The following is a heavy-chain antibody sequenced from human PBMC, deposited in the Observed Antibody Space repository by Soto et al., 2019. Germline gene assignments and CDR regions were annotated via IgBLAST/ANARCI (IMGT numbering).Heavy chain of an antibody. CDR3: AKGIQSWYDDAFDI. CDR1: VFAFSSYA. D-gene: IGHD5-18*01. Sequence: PWWSLRLSCSASVFAFSSYAMNWIRQAPGKGLEWVSSSSGSGDGTYYADSVRGRFTVSRDTSRNTLYLQMNSLRAEGTAVYYCAKGIQSWYDDAFDIWGQGTKVTVSS. CDR2: SSGSGDGT. V-gene: IGHV3-23*01. J-gene: IGHJ3*02.